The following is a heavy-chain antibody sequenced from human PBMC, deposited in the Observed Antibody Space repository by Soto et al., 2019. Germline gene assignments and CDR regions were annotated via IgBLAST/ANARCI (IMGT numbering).Heavy chain of an antibody. V-gene: IGHV4-30-2*06. CDR1: GCSSISGGYS. J-gene: IGHJ6*02. Sequence: TLSLTCTVSGCSSISGGYSWTWIRQSPGKGLEWIGYTYQSGSAYYNPSLKSRVTISVDRSKNQFSLNLTSVTAADTAVYYCARDYFGMDVWGQVTTVTVSS. CDR2: TYQSGSA. CDR3: ARDYFGMDV.